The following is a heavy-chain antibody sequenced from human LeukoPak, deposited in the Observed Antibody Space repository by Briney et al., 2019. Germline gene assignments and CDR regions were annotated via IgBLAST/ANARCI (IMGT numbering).Heavy chain of an antibody. Sequence: SETLSLTCTVSGVSISSGSNYWGWIRQPPGKTLEWIGSIYSSGSTYYNSSLKSRVIILIDTAKNHFSLNLSSVTAADTAVYYCARSDGYGLVGIWGQGTMVTVSS. CDR3: ARSDGYGLVGI. D-gene: IGHD3-10*01. V-gene: IGHV4-39*07. CDR2: IYSSGST. J-gene: IGHJ3*02. CDR1: GVSISSGSNY.